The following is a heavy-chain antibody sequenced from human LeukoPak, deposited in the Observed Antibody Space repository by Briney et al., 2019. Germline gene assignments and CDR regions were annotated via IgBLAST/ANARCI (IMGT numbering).Heavy chain of an antibody. CDR3: ASPYYDFWSGPRYNWFDP. CDR1: GGTFSSYA. CDR2: IIPIFGTA. J-gene: IGHJ5*02. Sequence: GASVKVSCKASGGTFSSYAISWVRQAPGQGLEWMGGIIPIFGTANYAQKFQGRVTITADESTSTAYMELSSLRSEDTAVYYCASPYYDFWSGPRYNWFDPWGQGTLVTVSS. D-gene: IGHD3-3*01. V-gene: IGHV1-69*13.